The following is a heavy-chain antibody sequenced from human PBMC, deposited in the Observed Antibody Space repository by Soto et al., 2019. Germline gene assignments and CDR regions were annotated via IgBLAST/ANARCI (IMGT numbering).Heavy chain of an antibody. V-gene: IGHV4-31*01. CDR1: GGSISSGGYY. CDR2: LYYSGST. CDR3: ARGGYCSGGSCYLGPLGY. J-gene: IGHJ4*02. D-gene: IGHD2-15*01. Sequence: QVQLQESGPGLVKPSQTLSLTCTVSGGSISSGGYYWSWIRQHPGKGLEWIGYLYYSGSTYYNPSLWSLFTIPVDTSKNQFSLKMSSVTAADTAVYYCARGGYCSGGSCYLGPLGYWGQEPLVTVSS.